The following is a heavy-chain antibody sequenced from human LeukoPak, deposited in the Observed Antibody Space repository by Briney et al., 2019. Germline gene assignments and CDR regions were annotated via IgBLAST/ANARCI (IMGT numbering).Heavy chain of an antibody. CDR2: INHSGST. Sequence: SQTLSLTCTVSGGSISSGDYYWSWIRQPPGKGLEWIGEINHSGSTNYNPSLKSRVTISVDTSKNQFSLKLSSVTAADTAVYYCARGRRRYYDSSGYYLGYWGQGTLVTVSS. CDR1: GGSISSGDYY. J-gene: IGHJ4*02. V-gene: IGHV4-30-4*08. CDR3: ARGRRRYYDSSGYYLGY. D-gene: IGHD3-22*01.